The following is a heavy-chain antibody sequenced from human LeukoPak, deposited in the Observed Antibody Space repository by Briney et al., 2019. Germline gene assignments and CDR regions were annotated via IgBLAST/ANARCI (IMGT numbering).Heavy chain of an antibody. V-gene: IGHV3-23*01. D-gene: IGHD1-26*01. J-gene: IGHJ4*02. Sequence: GWSLRLSCAASGFSISSYDMSWVRQAPGKGLEWVSGVSHDGGRTYYVDSVKGRLTISRDISKNSLYLQMNSLRAEDTAIYYCAKGRIVGATSFDYWGQGTLVTVSS. CDR3: AKGRIVGATSFDY. CDR2: VSHDGGRT. CDR1: GFSISSYD.